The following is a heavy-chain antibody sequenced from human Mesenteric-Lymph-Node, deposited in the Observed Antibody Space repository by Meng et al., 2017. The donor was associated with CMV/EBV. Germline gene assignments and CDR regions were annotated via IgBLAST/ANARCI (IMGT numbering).Heavy chain of an antibody. Sequence: SETLSLTCAVNGGSFSGYYWTWVRQPPGKGLEWIGEIIHDGRTTSSPSLQSRVTMSVDTSKNQFSLKLRSVTAADTAVYYCVRGPYYFDSSGSDYWGQGTLVTVSS. CDR1: GGSFSGYY. D-gene: IGHD3-22*01. V-gene: IGHV4-34*01. J-gene: IGHJ4*02. CDR2: IIHDGRT. CDR3: VRGPYYFDSSGSDY.